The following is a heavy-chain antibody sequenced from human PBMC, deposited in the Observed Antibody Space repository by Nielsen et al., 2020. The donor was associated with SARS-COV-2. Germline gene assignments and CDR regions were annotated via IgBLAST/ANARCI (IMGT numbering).Heavy chain of an antibody. J-gene: IGHJ6*02. Sequence: GESLKISCAASGFTFSNYGMHWVRQAPGKGLEWLAFVSNDGTNTDYADSVKGRFTISRDSSTNTVYVEMKSLRGDDTAVYYCARPLLGHYYALAVWGPGPSVPFSS. D-gene: IGHD3-16*01. CDR3: ARPLLGHYYALAV. CDR1: GFTFSNYG. CDR2: VSNDGTNT. V-gene: IGHV3-30*03.